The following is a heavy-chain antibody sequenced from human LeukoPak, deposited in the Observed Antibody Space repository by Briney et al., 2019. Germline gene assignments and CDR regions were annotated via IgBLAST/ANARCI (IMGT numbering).Heavy chain of an antibody. CDR3: ARDSSSSYYYYYYYMDV. CDR1: GYTFTGYY. V-gene: IGHV1-2*02. CDR2: INPNSGGT. J-gene: IGHJ6*03. D-gene: IGHD6-6*01. Sequence: ASVKVSCKASGYTFTGYYMHWVRQAPGQGLEWMGWINPNSGGTNYAQKFQGRVTMTRDTSISTAYMELSRLRSDDTAVYYCARDSSSSYYYYYYYMDVWGKGTTVTVSS.